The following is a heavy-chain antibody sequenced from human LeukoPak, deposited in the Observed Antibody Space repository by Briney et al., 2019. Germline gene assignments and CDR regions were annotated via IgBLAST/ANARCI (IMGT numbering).Heavy chain of an antibody. CDR1: GGSISSSSYY. CDR3: ARPGGGDCYPGEECLSKFDP. CDR2: IYYSGST. D-gene: IGHD2-21*02. J-gene: IGHJ5*02. Sequence: NPSETLSLTCTVSGGSISSSSYYWGWIRQPPGKGLEWIGSIYYSGSTYYNPSLKSRVTISVDTSKNQFSLKLSSATAADTAVYYCARPGGGDCYPGEECLSKFDPWGQGTLVTVSS. V-gene: IGHV4-39*01.